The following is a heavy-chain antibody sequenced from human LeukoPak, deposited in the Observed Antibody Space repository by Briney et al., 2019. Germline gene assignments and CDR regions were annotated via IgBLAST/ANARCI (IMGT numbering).Heavy chain of an antibody. J-gene: IGHJ5*01. D-gene: IGHD3-16*01. CDR1: GFTFNSFG. CDR3: AKDWGTVNWSGS. CDR2: KSYDGVIK. Sequence: GGSLRLSCAASGFTFNSFGMHWVRQVPGKGLEWLALKSYDGVIKFYADSVKGRFTISRDNSMKTLHLQINSVRLEDTGLYFCAKDWGTVNWSGSWGQGTLVTVSS. V-gene: IGHV3-30*18.